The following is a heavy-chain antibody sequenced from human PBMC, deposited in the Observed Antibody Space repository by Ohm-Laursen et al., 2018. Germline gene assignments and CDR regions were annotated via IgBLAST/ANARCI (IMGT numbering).Heavy chain of an antibody. CDR2: ISSSSSTI. J-gene: IGHJ3*02. CDR3: ARDSYDAGDAFDI. CDR1: GFTFSSYS. Sequence: SLRLSCTASGFTFSSYSMNWVRQAPGKGLEWVSYISSSSSTIYYAVSVKGRFTISRDNGKNSLYLQMNSLRGEDTAVYYCARDSYDAGDAFDIWGQGTMVTVSS. V-gene: IGHV3-48*04. D-gene: IGHD1-1*01.